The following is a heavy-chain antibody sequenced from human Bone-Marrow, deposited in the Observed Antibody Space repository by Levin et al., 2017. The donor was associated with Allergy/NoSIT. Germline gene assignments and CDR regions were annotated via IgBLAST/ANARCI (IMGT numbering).Heavy chain of an antibody. CDR1: GVSISSGAYY. CDR2: IYYSGST. J-gene: IGHJ4*02. D-gene: IGHD3-9*01. Sequence: SETLSLTCTVSGVSISSGAYYWTWIRQHPGKGLEWIGYIYYSGSTYYNPSLKSRLTITADTSKNQFSLKLSSVTAADTAVYYCASQNYDILTSYWGQGTLVTVSS. V-gene: IGHV4-31*03. CDR3: ASQNYDILTSY.